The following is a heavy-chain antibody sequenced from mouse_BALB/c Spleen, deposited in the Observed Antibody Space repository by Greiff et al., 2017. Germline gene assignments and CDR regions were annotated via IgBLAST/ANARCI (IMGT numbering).Heavy chain of an antibody. CDR3: ARRARDAMDY. CDR2: ISYDGSN. CDR1: GYSITSGYY. J-gene: IGHJ4*01. D-gene: IGHD3-1*01. V-gene: IGHV3-6*02. Sequence: DVQLQESGPGLVKPSQSLSLTCSVTGYSITSGYYWNWIRQFPGNKLEWMGYISYDGSNNYNPSLKNRISITRDTSKNQFFLKLNSVTTEDTATYYCARRARDAMDYWGQGTSVTVSS.